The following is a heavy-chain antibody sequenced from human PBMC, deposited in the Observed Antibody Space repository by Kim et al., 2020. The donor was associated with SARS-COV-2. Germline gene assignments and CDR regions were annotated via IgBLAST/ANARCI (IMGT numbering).Heavy chain of an antibody. CDR2: INNSGST. CDR1: GGSFSGYY. V-gene: IGHV4-34*01. CDR3: ARGPYCSSTSCSRNYYMDV. D-gene: IGHD2-2*01. Sequence: SETLSLTCAVYGGSFSGYYWSWIRQPPGKGLEWIGEINNSGSTNYNPSLKSRDTISVDTSKNQFSLKLSSVNAADTAVYYCARGPYCSSTSCSRNYYMDVWGKGTTVTVSS. J-gene: IGHJ6*03.